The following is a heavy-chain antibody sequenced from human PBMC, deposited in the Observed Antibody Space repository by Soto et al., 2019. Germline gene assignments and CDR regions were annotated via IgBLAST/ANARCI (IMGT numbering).Heavy chain of an antibody. D-gene: IGHD3-22*01. CDR3: ARDKFITMIVVVTEVNYYYYGMDV. V-gene: IGHV1-18*01. CDR1: GYTFTSYG. Sequence: EASVKVSCKASGYTFTSYGISWVRQAPGQGLEWMGWISAYNGNTNYAQKLQGRVTMTTDTSTSTAYMELRSLRSDDTAVYYCARDKFITMIVVVTEVNYYYYGMDVWGQGTTVTVS. J-gene: IGHJ6*02. CDR2: ISAYNGNT.